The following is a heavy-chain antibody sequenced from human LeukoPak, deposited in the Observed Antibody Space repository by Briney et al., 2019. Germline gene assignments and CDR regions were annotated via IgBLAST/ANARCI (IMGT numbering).Heavy chain of an antibody. CDR3: ARGRPHGNDY. CDR1: GFSFSSYW. J-gene: IGHJ4*02. V-gene: IGHV3-74*01. D-gene: IGHD4-23*01. CDR2: INSDGSST. Sequence: PGGSLRLSCAASGFSFSSYWMHWVRQAPGKGLVWVSRINSDGSSTTYADSVKGRFTISRDNAKNTLYLQMNSLRVEDTAVYYCARGRPHGNDYWGQGTLVTVSS.